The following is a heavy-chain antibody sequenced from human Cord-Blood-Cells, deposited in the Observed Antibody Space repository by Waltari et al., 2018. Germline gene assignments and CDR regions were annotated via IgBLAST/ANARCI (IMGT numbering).Heavy chain of an antibody. CDR3: ARASSLYCSSTSCYDAFDI. V-gene: IGHV4-34*01. CDR2: INHSGST. D-gene: IGHD2-2*01. J-gene: IGHJ3*02. Sequence: QVQLQQWGAGLLKPSETLSLTCAVYGGSVSGYYWSWIRQPPGKGLEWIGEINHSGSTNYNPSLKIRVTISVDTSKNQFSLKLSSVTAADTAVYYCARASSLYCSSTSCYDAFDIWGQGTMVTVSS. CDR1: GGSVSGYY.